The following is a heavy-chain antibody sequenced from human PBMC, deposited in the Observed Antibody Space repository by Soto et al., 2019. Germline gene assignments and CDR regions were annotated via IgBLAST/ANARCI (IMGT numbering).Heavy chain of an antibody. V-gene: IGHV3-30-3*01. CDR1: GFTFSSYA. J-gene: IGHJ4*02. D-gene: IGHD3-10*01. CDR2: ISYDGSNK. Sequence: QVQLVESGGGVVQPRRSLRLSCAASGFTFSSYAMHWVRQAPGKGLEWVAVISYDGSNKYYADSVKGRFTISRDNSKNTLYLQMNSLRAEDTAVYYCARDGGRGFDYWGQGTLVTVSS. CDR3: ARDGGRGFDY.